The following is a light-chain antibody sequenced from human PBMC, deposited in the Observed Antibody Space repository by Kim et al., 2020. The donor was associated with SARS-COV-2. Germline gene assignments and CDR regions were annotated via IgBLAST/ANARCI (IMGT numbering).Light chain of an antibody. Sequence: ALGQTVRITCQGDSLRSYYASWYQQKPGQAPVLVIYGTNNRPSGIPDRFSGSSSGNTASLTITGAQAEDEADYYCSSRDSSGNHRVFGGGTQLTVL. J-gene: IGLJ2*01. CDR3: SSRDSSGNHRV. V-gene: IGLV3-19*01. CDR1: SLRSYY. CDR2: GTN.